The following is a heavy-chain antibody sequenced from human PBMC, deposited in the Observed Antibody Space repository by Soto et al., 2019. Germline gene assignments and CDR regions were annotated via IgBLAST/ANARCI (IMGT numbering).Heavy chain of an antibody. D-gene: IGHD3-22*01. J-gene: IGHJ4*02. CDR3: ARQIYDSDSGPNFQYYFDS. V-gene: IGHV5-10-1*01. CDR1: GYSFSGYW. CDR2: IDPSDSQT. Sequence: GESLRSDFTCSGYSFSGYWIPWERQMPGKGLEWMGRIDPSDSQTYYSPSFRGHVTISAAKSITTVFLQWSSLRASDTAMYYCARQIYDSDSGPNFQYYFDSWGQGTLVTVSS.